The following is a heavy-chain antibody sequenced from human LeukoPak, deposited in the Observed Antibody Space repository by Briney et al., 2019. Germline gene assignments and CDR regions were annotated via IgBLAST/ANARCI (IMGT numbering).Heavy chain of an antibody. CDR2: INPNSGGT. Sequence: GASVKVSCKDSGYTFTGYYMHWVRQAPGQGLEWMGRINPNSGGTNYAQKFQGRVTMTRDTSISTAYMELSRLRSDDTAVYYCARDGDIVVPRGDYWGQGTLVTVSS. J-gene: IGHJ4*02. D-gene: IGHD2-15*01. V-gene: IGHV1-2*06. CDR1: GYTFTGYY. CDR3: ARDGDIVVPRGDY.